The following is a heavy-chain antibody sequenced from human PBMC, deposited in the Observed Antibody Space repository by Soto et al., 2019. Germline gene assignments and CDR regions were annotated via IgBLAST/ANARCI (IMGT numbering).Heavy chain of an antibody. D-gene: IGHD5-18*01. CDR2: IDPMYGEA. J-gene: IGHJ4*02. Sequence: ASVKVSCKVSGYTLTELSMHWVRQAPGKGLEWMGGIDPMYGEANYAQKFQDRVTITADASTNTVYMELSSLRSEDTAVYFCASGIQLWLRRINNGYSGWGQGTLVTVSS. CDR3: ASGIQLWLRRINNGYSG. CDR1: GYTLTELS. V-gene: IGHV1-24*01.